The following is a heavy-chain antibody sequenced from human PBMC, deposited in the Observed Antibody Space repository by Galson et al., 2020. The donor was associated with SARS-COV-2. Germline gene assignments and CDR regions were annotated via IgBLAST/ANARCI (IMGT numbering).Heavy chain of an antibody. V-gene: IGHV3-30*03. CDR3: ASSSGYSHFQH. CDR2: ISYDGSNK. CDR1: GFTFSSYG. J-gene: IGHJ1*01. D-gene: IGHD3-22*01. Sequence: GESLKISCAASGFTFSSYGMHWVRQAPGKGLEWVAVISYDGSNKYYADSVKGRFTISRDNSKNTLYLQMNSLRAEDTAVYYCASSSGYSHFQHWGQGTLVTVSS.